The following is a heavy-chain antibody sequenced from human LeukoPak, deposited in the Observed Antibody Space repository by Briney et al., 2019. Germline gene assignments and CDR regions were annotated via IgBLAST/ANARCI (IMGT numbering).Heavy chain of an antibody. CDR3: ARGGTLEYFQH. Sequence: PGGSLRLSCAASRFNISDYFMTWVRQAPGKGLEWVSYISSSGSTIYYADSVKGRFTISRDNAKNSLYLQMNSLRAEDTAVYYCARGGTLEYFQHWGQGTLVTVSS. CDR1: RFNISDYF. V-gene: IGHV3-11*04. J-gene: IGHJ1*01. CDR2: ISSSGSTI.